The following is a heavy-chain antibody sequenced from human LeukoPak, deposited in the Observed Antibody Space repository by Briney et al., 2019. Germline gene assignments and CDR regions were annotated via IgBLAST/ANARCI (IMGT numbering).Heavy chain of an antibody. Sequence: GRSLRLPCAAPGFTFSSYGMHWVRQAPGKGLEWVAVISYDGSNKYYADSVKGRFTISRDNSKNTLYLQMNSLRAEDTAVYYCAKDSYYYDSSGYFDYWGQGTLVTVSS. CDR3: AKDSYYYDSSGYFDY. CDR1: GFTFSSYG. D-gene: IGHD3-22*01. CDR2: ISYDGSNK. V-gene: IGHV3-30*18. J-gene: IGHJ4*02.